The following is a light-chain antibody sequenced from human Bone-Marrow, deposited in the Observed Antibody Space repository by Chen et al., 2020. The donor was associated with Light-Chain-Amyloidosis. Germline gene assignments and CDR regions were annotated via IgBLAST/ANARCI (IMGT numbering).Light chain of an antibody. CDR3: SSHTSSGTTV. CDR1: NSDVGVYNF. V-gene: IGLV2-14*03. Sequence: QSALTQPASVSGSPGQSITISCTGTNSDVGVYNFVSWYQQDPGKAPKIMIYDVSYRPSGLSDRFSASKSGNTASMTISWRQAEDEADYYCSSHTSSGTTVFGSGTKVTVL. J-gene: IGLJ1*01. CDR2: DVS.